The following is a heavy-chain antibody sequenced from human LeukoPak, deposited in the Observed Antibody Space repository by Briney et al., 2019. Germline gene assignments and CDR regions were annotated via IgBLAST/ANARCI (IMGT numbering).Heavy chain of an antibody. CDR2: IYYSGST. CDR3: ARHEVYGDYIFDY. D-gene: IGHD4-17*01. J-gene: IGHJ4*02. V-gene: IGHV4-59*08. CDR1: GGSTSSYY. Sequence: SETLSLTCTVSGGSTSSYYWSWIRQPPGKGLEWIGYIYYSGSTNYNPSLKSRVTISVDTSKNQFSLKLSSVTAADTAVYYCARHEVYGDYIFDYWGQGTLVTVSS.